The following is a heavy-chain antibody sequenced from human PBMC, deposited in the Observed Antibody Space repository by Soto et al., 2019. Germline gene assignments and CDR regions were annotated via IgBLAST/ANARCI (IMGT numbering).Heavy chain of an antibody. J-gene: IGHJ1*01. CDR2: IIPIFGTA. V-gene: IGHV1-69*13. Sequence: ASVKVSCKASGGTFSSYAISWVRQAPGQGLEWMGGIIPIFGTANYAQKFQGRVTITADESTSTAYIELSSLRSEDTAVYYCARGLASSGYYEPEYFQHWGQGTLVTVSS. D-gene: IGHD3-22*01. CDR3: ARGLASSGYYEPEYFQH. CDR1: GGTFSSYA.